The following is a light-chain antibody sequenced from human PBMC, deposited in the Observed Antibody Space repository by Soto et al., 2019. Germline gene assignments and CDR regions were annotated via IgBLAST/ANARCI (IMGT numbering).Light chain of an antibody. CDR1: QSISSW. Sequence: IHMTQSPSTLSASLSHGFTITFRASQSISSWLAWYQQKPGKAPKLLIYKASSLKSGVPSRFSGSGSGTEFTLTISSLQPDDFATYYCQHYNSYSEAFGQGTKVDI. J-gene: IGKJ1*01. V-gene: IGKV1-5*03. CDR2: KAS. CDR3: QHYNSYSEA.